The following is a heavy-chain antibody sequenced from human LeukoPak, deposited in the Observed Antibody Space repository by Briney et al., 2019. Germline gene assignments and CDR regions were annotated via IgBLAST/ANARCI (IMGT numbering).Heavy chain of an antibody. Sequence: PSETLSLTCAVSGGSIRNANNDWSWIRQPAGKGLEWIGRIYTSGITNYNPSLKSRVTISVDTSMNQFSLKVNSVTAADTAVYYCATYTSGWTGEYFQQWGQGTLVTVSS. CDR1: GGSIRNANND. CDR3: ATYTSGWTGEYFQQ. CDR2: IYTSGIT. J-gene: IGHJ1*01. D-gene: IGHD6-19*01. V-gene: IGHV4-61*02.